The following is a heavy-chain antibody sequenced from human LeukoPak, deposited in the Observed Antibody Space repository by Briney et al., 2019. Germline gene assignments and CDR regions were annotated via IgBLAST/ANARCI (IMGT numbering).Heavy chain of an antibody. V-gene: IGHV5-51*01. D-gene: IGHD3-10*01. CDR1: GYIFTHYW. CDR2: IYPADSDT. Sequence: AGESLKISCQVSGYIFTHYWIGWVRQMPGKGLESMGIIYPADSDTTYSPSFQGQVTISADKSISTVCLQWSSLKASDTAMYYCARQSRDGSKTRGYYFDYWGQGTPVTVSS. CDR3: ARQSRDGSKTRGYYFDY. J-gene: IGHJ4*02.